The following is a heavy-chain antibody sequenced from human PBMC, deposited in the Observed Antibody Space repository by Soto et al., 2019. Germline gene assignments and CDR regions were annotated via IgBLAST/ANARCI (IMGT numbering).Heavy chain of an antibody. D-gene: IGHD6-13*01. J-gene: IGHJ4*02. CDR2: IYYSGST. CDR3: ARHAVISASAPGRY. Sequence: SETLSLTCTVSGGSISSGDYYWSWIRQPPGKGLEWIGYIYYSGSTYYNPSLKSRVTISVDTSKNQFSLKLSSVTAADTAVYYCARHAVISASAPGRYWGQGTLVTVSS. V-gene: IGHV4-30-4*01. CDR1: GGSISSGDYY.